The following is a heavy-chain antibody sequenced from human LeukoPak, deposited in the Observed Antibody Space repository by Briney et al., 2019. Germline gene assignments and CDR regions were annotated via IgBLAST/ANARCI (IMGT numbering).Heavy chain of an antibody. V-gene: IGHV1-69*06. D-gene: IGHD2-21*02. Sequence: GSSVNVSCKASGGTFRSYAISWVRQPPGQGLEWIGGIIPFFGAAHYAQKFQGRVTITADKSTSTAYMELSSLKSEDTAVYYCARETAYCGGGDCYAYFDYWGQGTLVTVSS. CDR1: GGTFRSYA. CDR3: ARETAYCGGGDCYAYFDY. J-gene: IGHJ4*02. CDR2: IIPFFGAA.